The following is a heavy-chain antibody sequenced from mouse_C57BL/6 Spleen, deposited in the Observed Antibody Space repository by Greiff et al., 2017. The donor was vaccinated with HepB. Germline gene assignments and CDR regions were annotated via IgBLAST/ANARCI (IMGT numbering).Heavy chain of an antibody. Sequence: VQLQQPGAELVMPGASVKLSCKASGYTFTSYWMNWVKQRPGQGLEWIGEIDPSDSYTNYNQKFKGKSTLTVDKSSSTAYMQLSSLTSEDSAVYYCARRDGYEGYFDVWGTGTTVTVSS. CDR1: GYTFTSYW. V-gene: IGHV1-69*01. CDR2: IDPSDSYT. D-gene: IGHD2-2*01. J-gene: IGHJ1*03. CDR3: ARRDGYEGYFDV.